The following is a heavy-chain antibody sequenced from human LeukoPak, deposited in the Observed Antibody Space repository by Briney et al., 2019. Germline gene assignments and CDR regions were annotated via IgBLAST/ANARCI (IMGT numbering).Heavy chain of an antibody. CDR2: IVVGSGNT. J-gene: IGHJ3*02. CDR3: AVSSSWSNYDAFDI. D-gene: IGHD6-13*01. V-gene: IGHV1-58*02. Sequence: GTSVKVSCKASGFTFTNSAMQWVRQARGQRLEWIGWIVVGSGNTNYAQKFQERVTITRDMSTSTAYMELSSLRSEDTAVYYCAVSSSWSNYDAFDIWGQGTMVTVSS. CDR1: GFTFTNSA.